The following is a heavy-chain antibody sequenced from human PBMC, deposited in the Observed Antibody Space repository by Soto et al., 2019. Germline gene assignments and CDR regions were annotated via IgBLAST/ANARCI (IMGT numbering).Heavy chain of an antibody. Sequence: ASVKVSCKVSGYTLTELSMHWVRQAPGKGLEWMGGFDPEDGETIYAQKFQGRVTMTEDTSTDTAYMELSSLRSDDTAVYYCARGRDYSNYQNWFDPWGQGTLVTVSS. V-gene: IGHV1-24*01. CDR1: GYTLTELS. D-gene: IGHD4-4*01. J-gene: IGHJ5*02. CDR3: ARGRDYSNYQNWFDP. CDR2: FDPEDGET.